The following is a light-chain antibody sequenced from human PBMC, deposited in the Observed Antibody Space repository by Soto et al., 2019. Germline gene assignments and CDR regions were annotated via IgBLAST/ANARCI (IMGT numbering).Light chain of an antibody. V-gene: IGKV3-15*01. CDR1: ENINQN. J-gene: IGKJ1*01. CDR3: QQYNNWPRT. Sequence: ETVITQSPATLSVSPGEGATLSCRATENINQNLAWYQQKPGQAPRLLIYGASTRATGIPARFSGSGSGTEFTLTISSLQSEDFAVYYCQQYNNWPRTFGQGTKVDIK. CDR2: GAS.